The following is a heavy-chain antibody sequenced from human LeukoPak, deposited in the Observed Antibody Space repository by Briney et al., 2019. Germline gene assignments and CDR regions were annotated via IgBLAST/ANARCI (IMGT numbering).Heavy chain of an antibody. CDR1: GFTFSDSY. D-gene: IGHD3-22*01. V-gene: IGHV3-11*06. CDR3: AYESSGYHQRSDAFDI. CDR2: ISTSSGYT. J-gene: IGHJ3*02. Sequence: KPGRSLRLSCTASGFTFSDSYMNWIRQAPGKGPEWISLISTSSGYTDYADSVKGRFTISRDNAKNSLYLQMDSLRVEDTAMYYCAYESSGYHQRSDAFDIWGRGTVVIVSS.